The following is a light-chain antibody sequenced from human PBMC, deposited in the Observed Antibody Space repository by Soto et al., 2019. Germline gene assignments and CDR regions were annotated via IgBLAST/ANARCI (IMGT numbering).Light chain of an antibody. CDR1: SSDVGGYNY. J-gene: IGLJ2*01. V-gene: IGLV2-14*01. Sequence: QSVLTQPASVSGSPGQSITISCTGSSSDVGGYNYVSWYQQHPGKTPKLIIYDVSNRPSGVSKRFSGYKSGNTASLTISGLQAEDDDDYCCSSYTSSRTLVFGGGTKVTVL. CDR3: SSYTSSRTLV. CDR2: DVS.